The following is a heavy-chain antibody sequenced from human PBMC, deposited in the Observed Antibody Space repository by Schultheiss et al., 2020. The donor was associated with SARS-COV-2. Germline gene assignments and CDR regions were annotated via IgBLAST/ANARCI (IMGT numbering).Heavy chain of an antibody. V-gene: IGHV4-61*08. Sequence: SETLSLTCTVSGGSISSGGYYWSWIRQHPGKGLEWIGYIYYSGSTNYNPSLKSRVTISVDTSKNQFSLKLSSVTAADTAVYYCARDGYYYYYGMDVWGQGTTVTVSS. CDR3: ARDGYYYYYGMDV. J-gene: IGHJ6*02. CDR2: IYYSGST. CDR1: GGSISSGGYY.